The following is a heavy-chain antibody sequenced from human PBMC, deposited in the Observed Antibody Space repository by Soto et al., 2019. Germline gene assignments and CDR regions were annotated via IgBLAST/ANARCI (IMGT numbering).Heavy chain of an antibody. CDR2: IYYSGST. Sequence: SETLSLTCTVSGGSISSYYWSWIRQPPGKGLEWIGYIYYSGSTNYNPSLKSRVTISVDTSKNQFSLKLSSVTAADTAVYYCARGVRGVITKTYYYYGMDVWGKGTTVTVSS. CDR1: GGSISSYY. CDR3: ARGVRGVITKTYYYYGMDV. V-gene: IGHV4-59*01. J-gene: IGHJ6*04. D-gene: IGHD3-10*01.